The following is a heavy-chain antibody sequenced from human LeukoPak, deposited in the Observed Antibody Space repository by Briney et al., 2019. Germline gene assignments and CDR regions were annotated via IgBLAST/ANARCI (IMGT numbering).Heavy chain of an antibody. Sequence: GGSLRLSCAASGFTFSDYYMSWIRQAPGKGLEWVSYISSSGSTIYYADSVKGRFTISRDNAKNSLYLQMNSLRAEDTAVYYCARGPQSGGFWSGYYKDSFDPWGQGTLVTVSS. CDR1: GFTFSDYY. J-gene: IGHJ5*02. CDR2: ISSSGSTI. D-gene: IGHD3-3*01. CDR3: ARGPQSGGFWSGYYKDSFDP. V-gene: IGHV3-11*04.